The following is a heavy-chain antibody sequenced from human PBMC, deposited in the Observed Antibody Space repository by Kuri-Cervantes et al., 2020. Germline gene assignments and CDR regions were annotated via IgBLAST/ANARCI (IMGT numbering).Heavy chain of an antibody. CDR3: AKDYGEYSYGESVDY. D-gene: IGHD5-18*01. V-gene: IGHV3-23*01. Sequence: GESLKISCAASGFTFSSYAMAWVRQAPGKGLEWVSPISASGSITYYADSVKGRFTISRDNSKNTLYLQMNSLRAEDTAVYYCAKDYGEYSYGESVDYWGQGTLVTVSS. CDR1: GFTFSSYA. CDR2: ISASGSIT. J-gene: IGHJ4*02.